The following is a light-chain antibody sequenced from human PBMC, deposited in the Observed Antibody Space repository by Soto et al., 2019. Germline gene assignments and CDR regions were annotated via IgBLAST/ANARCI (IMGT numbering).Light chain of an antibody. CDR2: DVN. CDR3: ASHAGGTVV. CDR1: SSDVGAYNF. Sequence: QSALAQPPSASGSLGQSVTISCTGTSSDVGAYNFVSWLQQDPGTAPNLIIYDVNRRSSGVPDRFSGSKSGNTAYLTVSGLHAEDEAYYYCASHAGGTVVFGGGTKVTVL. V-gene: IGLV2-8*01. J-gene: IGLJ3*02.